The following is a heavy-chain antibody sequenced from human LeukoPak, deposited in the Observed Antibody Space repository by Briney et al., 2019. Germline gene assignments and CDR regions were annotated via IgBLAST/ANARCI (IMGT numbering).Heavy chain of an antibody. CDR2: IGTSSTTI. Sequence: GGSLRLSCAASGFAFSSYTMNWVRQPPGKGLEWVSNIGTSSTTIYYADSVKGRFTISRDNAKNSLYLQMNSLRADDTAVYYCARFAAGGSYYYYMDVWGKGTTVTVSS. D-gene: IGHD6-25*01. CDR1: GFAFSSYT. CDR3: ARFAAGGSYYYYMDV. V-gene: IGHV3-48*01. J-gene: IGHJ6*03.